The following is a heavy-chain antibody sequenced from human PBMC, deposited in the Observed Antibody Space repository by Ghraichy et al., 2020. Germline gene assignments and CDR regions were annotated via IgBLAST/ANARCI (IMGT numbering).Heavy chain of an antibody. CDR2: IYNSGST. CDR1: GGSISTYY. CDR3: AREDYRGTVDY. D-gene: IGHD5-12*01. Sequence: SETLSLTCTVSGGSISTYYWSWIRQPPGKGLEWIGYIYNSGSTNYNPSLKSRVTISVDTSKNQFSLKLSSVSAADTAVYYCAREDYRGTVDYWGQGTLVTVSS. J-gene: IGHJ4*02. V-gene: IGHV4-59*01.